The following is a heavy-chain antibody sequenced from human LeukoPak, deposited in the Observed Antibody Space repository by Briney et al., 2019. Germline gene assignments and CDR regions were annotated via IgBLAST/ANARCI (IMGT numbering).Heavy chain of an antibody. CDR1: GGSSSSSSYY. Sequence: KPSETLSLNCTVSGGSSSSSSYYWGWIRQPPGKGLGWIGSIYYSGSTYYNPSLKSRVTISVDTSKNQFSLKLSSVTAADTAVYYCASLTLADTSGYGEFDYWGQGTLVTVSS. CDR2: IYYSGST. CDR3: ASLTLADTSGYGEFDY. V-gene: IGHV4-39*01. D-gene: IGHD3-22*01. J-gene: IGHJ4*02.